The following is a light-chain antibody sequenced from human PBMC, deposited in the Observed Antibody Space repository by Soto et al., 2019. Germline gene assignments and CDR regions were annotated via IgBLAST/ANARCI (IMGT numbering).Light chain of an antibody. CDR2: GTS. CDR1: QSVNGNY. J-gene: IGKJ1*01. CDR3: QQCGSLPGT. V-gene: IGKV3-20*01. Sequence: ETVLTQSPGTLSLSPGERATLSCRASQSVNGNYLAWYQQKPGQAPRLLIYGTSSRATGIPDRFSGSGSGTDFTLTISRVEPEDFAVYYCQQCGSLPGTFGQGTKVDIK.